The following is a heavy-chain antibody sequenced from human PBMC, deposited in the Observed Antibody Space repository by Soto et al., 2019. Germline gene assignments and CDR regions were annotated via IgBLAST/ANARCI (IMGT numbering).Heavy chain of an antibody. CDR1: GFSLSAGMC. D-gene: IGHD2-15*01. CDR3: AHTVAPRISDY. CDR2: IDWDGDK. V-gene: IGHV2-70*12. J-gene: IGHJ4*02. Sequence: SGPTLVNPTQTLTLTCTFSGFSLSAGMCVSWIRQPPGKALEWLARIDWDGDKFYSTSLKTRLTITKDTSKNQVVLTMTNMDPVDTATYYCAHTVAPRISDYWGQRTQVTVSS.